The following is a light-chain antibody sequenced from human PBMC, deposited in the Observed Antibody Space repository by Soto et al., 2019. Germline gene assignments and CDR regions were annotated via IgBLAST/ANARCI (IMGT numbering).Light chain of an antibody. Sequence: AIQLTQSPSSLSASVGDRVTITCRAGQVIASALDWYQQKPGKAPKLLIYVASTLESGVPSRFSGSGSGTDFTLTISSLQPEDSATYCQQFNSYPRTFGQGTKVEIK. CDR3: QQFNSYPRT. CDR2: VAS. J-gene: IGKJ1*01. V-gene: IGKV1-13*02. CDR1: QVIASA.